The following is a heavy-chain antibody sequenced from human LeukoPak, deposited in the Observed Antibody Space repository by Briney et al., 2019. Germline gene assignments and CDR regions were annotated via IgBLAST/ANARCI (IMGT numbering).Heavy chain of an antibody. CDR1: VYTFTIYG. Sequence: ASVNVSCKASVYTFTIYGISWVRQAPGQGLEWMGWISAYNGNTNYAQKLQGRVTMTADTSTSTAYMELRSLRSDDTAVYYCARCNGGYDPADYWGQGTLVTVSS. CDR2: ISAYNGNT. V-gene: IGHV1-18*01. CDR3: ARCNGGYDPADY. D-gene: IGHD5-12*01. J-gene: IGHJ4*02.